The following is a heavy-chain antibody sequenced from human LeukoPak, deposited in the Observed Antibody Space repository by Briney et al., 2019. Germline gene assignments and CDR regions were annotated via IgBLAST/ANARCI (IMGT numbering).Heavy chain of an antibody. CDR1: GGSISSSSYY. J-gene: IGHJ3*02. V-gene: IGHV4-39*01. CDR3: ASLLGGYVWGSYRLGAFDI. Sequence: SETLSLTCTVPGGSISSSSYYWGWIRQPPGKGLEWIGSIYYSGSTYYNPSLKSRVTISVDTSKNQFSLKLSSVTAADTAVYYCASLLGGYVWGSYRLGAFDIWGQGTMVTVSS. CDR2: IYYSGST. D-gene: IGHD3-16*02.